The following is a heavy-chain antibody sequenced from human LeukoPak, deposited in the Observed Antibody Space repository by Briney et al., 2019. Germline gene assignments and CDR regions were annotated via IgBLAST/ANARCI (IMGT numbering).Heavy chain of an antibody. Sequence: SVKVSCKASGGTFSSYAISWVRQAPGQGLEWMGGIIPMFGVANYAQKFQGRVTITADKSTSIAYMELSSLRSEDTAVYYCARDSPTNYYDAGWGQGTLVTVSS. CDR2: IIPMFGVA. D-gene: IGHD3-22*01. CDR3: ARDSPTNYYDAG. V-gene: IGHV1-69*10. J-gene: IGHJ4*02. CDR1: GGTFSSYA.